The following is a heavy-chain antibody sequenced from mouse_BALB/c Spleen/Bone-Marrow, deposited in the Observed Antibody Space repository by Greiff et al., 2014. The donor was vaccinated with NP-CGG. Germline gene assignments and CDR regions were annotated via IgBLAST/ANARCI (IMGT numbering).Heavy chain of an antibody. CDR3: ARPNTTPFDY. J-gene: IGHJ3*01. D-gene: IGHD2-12*01. V-gene: IGHV1-18*01. Sequence: EVQLQQSGPELVKPGASVRIPCKAPGYTFTDYHMDWVKQSHGKSLAWIGDIDPNNGTTIYNRNFKGKATLTVDKSSSTAYMELRSLTSEDTAVYYCARPNTTPFDYWGQGTLVTVSS. CDR2: IDPNNGTT. CDR1: GYTFTDYH.